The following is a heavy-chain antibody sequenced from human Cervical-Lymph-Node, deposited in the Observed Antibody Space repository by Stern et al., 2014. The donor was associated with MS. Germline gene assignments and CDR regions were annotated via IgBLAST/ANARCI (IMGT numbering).Heavy chain of an antibody. J-gene: IGHJ3*02. CDR2: IRSSCSNT. CDR3: ARDRAPYSSSTRDAFDI. Sequence: VQLVESGGTLVKPGGSLRLSCAASGFSFSDYNMTWIRQPPGKGLEWVSLIRSSCSNTPYADSLEGRFTIPRDNAKNSLYLQMDGLRAEDTAMDYCARDRAPYSSSTRDAFDIWGQGTMVTVSS. CDR1: GFSFSDYN. V-gene: IGHV3-11*01. D-gene: IGHD6-6*01.